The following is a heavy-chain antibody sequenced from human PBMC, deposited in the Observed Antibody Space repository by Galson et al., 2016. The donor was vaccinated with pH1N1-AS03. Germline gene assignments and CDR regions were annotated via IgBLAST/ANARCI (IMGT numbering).Heavy chain of an antibody. CDR1: GYPFTSYW. Sequence: QSGAEVKKPGESLRISCKGSGYPFTSYWINWVRQMPGKGLEWIGRIDPSDSYINYSPAFEGRVTISSDKSTTTAYLHWNDLNSADTAVYFCATGHYYSGLYRDAFDTWGQGTRVTVSS. J-gene: IGHJ3*02. V-gene: IGHV5-10-1*01. CDR3: ATGHYYSGLYRDAFDT. CDR2: IDPSDSYI. D-gene: IGHD1-26*01.